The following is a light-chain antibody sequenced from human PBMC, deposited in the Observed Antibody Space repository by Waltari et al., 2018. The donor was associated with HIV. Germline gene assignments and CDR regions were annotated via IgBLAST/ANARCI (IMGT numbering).Light chain of an antibody. CDR3: QHLQT. J-gene: IGKJ1*01. Sequence: EIVLTQSPGTLSLSPGERATLSCRASQSVSSSYLAWYQQKPGQAPRLLIYGASSRATGIPDRFSGRGSGTDFTLTISRLEPEDFAVYYCQHLQTFGQGTKVEIK. CDR1: QSVSSSY. V-gene: IGKV3-20*01. CDR2: GAS.